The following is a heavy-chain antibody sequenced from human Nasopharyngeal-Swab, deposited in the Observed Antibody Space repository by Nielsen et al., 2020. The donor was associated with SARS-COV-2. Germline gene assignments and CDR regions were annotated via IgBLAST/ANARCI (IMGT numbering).Heavy chain of an antibody. CDR2: ISGSGTTI. V-gene: IGHV3-11*01. D-gene: IGHD7-27*01. CDR1: GFTFSDYY. Sequence: GESLKISCVASGFTFSDYYMTWIRQAPGKGLEWVSYISGSGTTIYYTDSVKGRFTISRDNAKNLLYLQMNSLRADDTAVYYCARTDPGVPSWGQGTLVTVSS. J-gene: IGHJ4*02. CDR3: ARTDPGVPS.